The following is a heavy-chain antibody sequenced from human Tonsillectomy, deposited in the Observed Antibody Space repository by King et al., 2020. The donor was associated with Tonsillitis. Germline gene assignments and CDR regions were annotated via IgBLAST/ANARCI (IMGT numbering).Heavy chain of an antibody. CDR2: IYHSGST. V-gene: IGHV4-30-2*01. D-gene: IGHD2-2*01. CDR3: ARRGGDIVVVPAATGWFAP. J-gene: IGHJ5*02. CDR1: GGSISSGGYS. Sequence: VQLQESGSGLVKPSQTLSLTCAVSGGSISSGGYSWSWIRQPPGKGLEWIGYIYHSGSTYYNPSLKSRVTISVDRSKNQFSLKLSSVTAADTAVYYCARRGGDIVVVPAATGWFAPWGQGTLVTVSS.